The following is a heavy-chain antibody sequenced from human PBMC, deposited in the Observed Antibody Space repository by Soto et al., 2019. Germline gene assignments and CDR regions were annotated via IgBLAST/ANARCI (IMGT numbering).Heavy chain of an antibody. CDR1: GFTFSSYN. V-gene: IGHV3-48*02. CDR2: ISGSTNTI. J-gene: IGHJ4*02. D-gene: IGHD6-19*01. CDR3: ARDRLAVAGDY. Sequence: EVQLVESGGGLVQPGGSLRLSCAASGFTFSSYNMNWVRQAPGKGLEWVSSISGSTNTIYYADSVKGRFTISRDNAKNSLDLQMNSLRDEDTAVYYCARDRLAVAGDYWGQGTLVTVSS.